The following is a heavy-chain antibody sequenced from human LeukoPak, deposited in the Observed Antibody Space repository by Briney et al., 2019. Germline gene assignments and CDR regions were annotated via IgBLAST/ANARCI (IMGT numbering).Heavy chain of an antibody. CDR2: IIPIFGTA. D-gene: IGHD3-10*01. CDR3: ARAYGESSVNYFDP. CDR1: GGTFSRYA. V-gene: IGHV1-69*13. Sequence: SVKVSCKASGGTFSRYAISWVRQAPGQGVEWMGGIIPIFGTANYAQKFQGRVTITADESTSTAYMELSSLRSEDTAVYYCARAYGESSVNYFDPWGQGTLVTVSS. J-gene: IGHJ5*02.